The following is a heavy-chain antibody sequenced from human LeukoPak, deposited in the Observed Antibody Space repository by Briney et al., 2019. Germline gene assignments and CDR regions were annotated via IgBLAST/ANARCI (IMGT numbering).Heavy chain of an antibody. J-gene: IGHJ4*02. CDR2: IYYSGST. CDR3: ARVHGNLWFGKLLYFDY. V-gene: IGHV4-39*01. Sequence: PSETLSLTCTVSGGSISSSSYYWGWIRQPPGKGLEWIGSIYYSGSTYYNPSLKSRVTISVDTSKNQFSLKLSSVTAADTAVYYCARVHGNLWFGKLLYFDYWGQGTLVTVSS. CDR1: GGSISSSSYY. D-gene: IGHD3-10*01.